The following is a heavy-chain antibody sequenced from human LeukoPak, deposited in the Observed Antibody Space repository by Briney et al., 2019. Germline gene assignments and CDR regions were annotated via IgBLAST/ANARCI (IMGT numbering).Heavy chain of an antibody. J-gene: IGHJ6*03. Sequence: GGSLRLSCAASGFTVSSNYMSWVRQAPGKGLEWVSVIYSGGSTYYADSVKGRFTISRDNAKNSLYLQMSSLRAEDTAVYYCARGAYCSSTNCYGYYYYMDVWGKGTTVTVSS. CDR2: IYSGGST. CDR3: ARGAYCSSTNCYGYYYYMDV. CDR1: GFTVSSNY. D-gene: IGHD2-2*01. V-gene: IGHV3-53*01.